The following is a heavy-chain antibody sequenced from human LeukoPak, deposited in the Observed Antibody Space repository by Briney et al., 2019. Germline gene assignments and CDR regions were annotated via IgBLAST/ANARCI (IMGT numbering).Heavy chain of an antibody. Sequence: ASVKVSCKASGYTFTSYDINWVRQATGQGLEWMGWMNPNSGNTGYAQKFQGRVTMTRNTSISTAYMELSSVTAADTAVYYCARERLWFGEFRIKGVGFDPWGQGTLVTVSS. CDR1: GYTFTSYD. D-gene: IGHD3-10*01. CDR2: MNPNSGNT. J-gene: IGHJ5*02. V-gene: IGHV1-8*01. CDR3: ARERLWFGEFRIKGVGFDP.